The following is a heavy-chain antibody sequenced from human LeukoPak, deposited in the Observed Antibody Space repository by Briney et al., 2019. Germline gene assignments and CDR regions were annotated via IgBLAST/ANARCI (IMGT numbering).Heavy chain of an antibody. CDR3: TRDGSGSRIPFDY. CDR2: IESDASNT. D-gene: IGHD1-26*01. V-gene: IGHV3-74*01. CDR1: GFAFGSHW. J-gene: IGHJ4*02. Sequence: GRSLRLSCAASGFAFGSHWMHWVRQAPGKGLVWVARIESDASNTRYADSVEGRFTISRDNANKTLYLQMNSLRAEDTAVYYCTRDGSGSRIPFDYWGQGTLVTVSS.